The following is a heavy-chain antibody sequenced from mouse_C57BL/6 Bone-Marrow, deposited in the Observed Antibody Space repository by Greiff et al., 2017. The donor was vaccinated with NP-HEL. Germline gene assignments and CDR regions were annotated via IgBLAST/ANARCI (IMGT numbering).Heavy chain of an antibody. Sequence: EVKLEESGGGLVKPGGSLKLSCAASGFTFSSYAMSWVRQTPEKRLEWVATISDGGSYTYYPANVKGRFTISRDNAKNNLYLQMSHLKSEDTAMYYCARDVVSGTDYWGQGTTLTVSS. D-gene: IGHD4-1*01. CDR2: ISDGGSYT. CDR3: ARDVVSGTDY. CDR1: GFTFSSYA. J-gene: IGHJ2*01. V-gene: IGHV5-4*01.